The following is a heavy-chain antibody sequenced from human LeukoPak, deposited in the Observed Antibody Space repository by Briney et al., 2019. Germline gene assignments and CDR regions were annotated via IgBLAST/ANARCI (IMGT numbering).Heavy chain of an antibody. J-gene: IGHJ3*02. CDR3: AKSNGYGLVDI. CDR1: GGSISTSNYY. CDR2: IFYSGST. V-gene: IGHV4-39*07. D-gene: IGHD3-10*01. Sequence: NASETLSLTCTVSGGSISTSNYYWGWIRQPPGKGLEWIGNIFYSGSTYYSPSLKSRVTISLDTSRNQFSLKLNSVTAADTAVYYCAKSNGYGLVDIWGRGTMVTVSS.